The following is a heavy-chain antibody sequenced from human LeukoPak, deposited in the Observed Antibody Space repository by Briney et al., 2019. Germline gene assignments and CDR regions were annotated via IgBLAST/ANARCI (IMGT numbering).Heavy chain of an antibody. CDR2: INWNSNRI. V-gene: IGHV3-9*01. J-gene: IGHJ4*02. CDR1: GFTFDDYA. CDR3: AREQYYYDSSWRGFDY. Sequence: PGGSLRLSCAASGFTFDDYAMHWVRQAPGKGLEWVSGINWNSNRIGYADSGKGRFTISRDNAKNSLYLQMNSLRAEDTAVYYCAREQYYYDSSWRGFDYWGQGTLVTVSS. D-gene: IGHD3-22*01.